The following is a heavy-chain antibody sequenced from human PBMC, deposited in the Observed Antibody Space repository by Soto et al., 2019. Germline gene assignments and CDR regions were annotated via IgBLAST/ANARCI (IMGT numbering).Heavy chain of an antibody. J-gene: IGHJ6*02. CDR3: ARVRGYCSSTSCVPYGMDV. V-gene: IGHV4-31*03. Sequence: QVQLQESGPGLVKPSQTLSLTCTVSGGSISSGGYYWSWIRQHPGKGLEWIGYIYYSGSTYYNPSLKSRVTISVDTSKNQFSLKLSSVTAADTAVYYCARVRGYCSSTSCVPYGMDVWGQGTTVTVSS. CDR1: GGSISSGGYY. CDR2: IYYSGST. D-gene: IGHD2-2*01.